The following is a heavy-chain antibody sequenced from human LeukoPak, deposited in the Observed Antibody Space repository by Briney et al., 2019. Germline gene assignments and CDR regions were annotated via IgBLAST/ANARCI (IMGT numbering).Heavy chain of an antibody. J-gene: IGHJ4*02. CDR2: ISGSGGST. D-gene: IGHD6-6*01. CDR3: AKAIREYSSSSGFGY. Sequence: PGGSLRLSCAASGFTFSSYAMSWVRQAPGKGLEWVSAISGSGGSTYYADSVKGRFTISRDNSKNTLYLQMNSLRAEDTAVYYCAKAIREYSSSSGFGYWGQGTLVTVSS. V-gene: IGHV3-23*01. CDR1: GFTFSSYA.